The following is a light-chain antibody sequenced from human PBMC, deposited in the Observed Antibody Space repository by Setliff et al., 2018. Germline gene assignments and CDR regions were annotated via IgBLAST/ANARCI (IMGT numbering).Light chain of an antibody. CDR3: SSYRSSVSLVWV. V-gene: IGLV2-14*01. J-gene: IGLJ3*02. CDR1: SSDVGGYNY. CDR2: DVN. Sequence: QSVLTQPASVSGSPGQSITISCTGTSSDVGGYNYVSWYQQHPGKAPKLMIYDVNKRPSGVSNRFSGSKSGNTASLTISGLQAEDEADYYCSSYRSSVSLVWVFGGGTKVTVL.